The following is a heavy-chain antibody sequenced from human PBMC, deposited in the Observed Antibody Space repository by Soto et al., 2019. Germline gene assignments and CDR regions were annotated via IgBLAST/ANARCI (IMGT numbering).Heavy chain of an antibody. Sequence: GGSLRLSCSASGFTFRSHAMSWVRQAPGKGLEWISGISVSDTTTHYADSVKGRFTISRDNSNNTLFLEMNSLRAEDTAVYFCARDLSSGVLRNWFDPWGQGTLVTVSS. D-gene: IGHD3-22*01. CDR1: GFTFRSHA. CDR2: ISVSDTTT. J-gene: IGHJ5*02. V-gene: IGHV3-23*01. CDR3: ARDLSSGVLRNWFDP.